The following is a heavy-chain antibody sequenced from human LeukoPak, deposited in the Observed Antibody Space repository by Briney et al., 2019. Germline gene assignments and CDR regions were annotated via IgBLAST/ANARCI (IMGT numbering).Heavy chain of an antibody. D-gene: IGHD6-13*01. CDR2: ISGSGGST. Sequence: PGGSLRLSRAASGFTFSSYAMSWVRQAPGKGLEWVSAISGSGGSTYYADSVKGRFTISRDNSKNTLYLQMNSLRAEDTAVYYCAKWYSSSLFNLYYFDYWGQGTLVTVSS. CDR1: GFTFSSYA. CDR3: AKWYSSSLFNLYYFDY. V-gene: IGHV3-23*01. J-gene: IGHJ4*02.